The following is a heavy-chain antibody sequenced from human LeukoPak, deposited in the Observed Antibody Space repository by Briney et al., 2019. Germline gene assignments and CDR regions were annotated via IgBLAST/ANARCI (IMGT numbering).Heavy chain of an antibody. CDR1: GDSVSSNSAA. D-gene: IGHD6-19*01. CDR2: TYYRSKWYN. Sequence: SQTLSLTCAISGDSVSSNSAAWNWIRQSPSRGLEWLGRTYYRSKWYNDYAVSVKSRITINPDTSKNQFSLQLNSVTPEDTAVYYCARGSGIAVAGTCFDYWGQGTLVTVSP. J-gene: IGHJ4*02. V-gene: IGHV6-1*01. CDR3: ARGSGIAVAGTCFDY.